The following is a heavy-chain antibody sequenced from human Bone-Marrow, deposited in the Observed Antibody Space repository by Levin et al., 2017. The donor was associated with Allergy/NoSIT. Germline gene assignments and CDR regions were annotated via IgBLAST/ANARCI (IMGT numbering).Heavy chain of an antibody. D-gene: IGHD3-10*01. CDR2: ISGSGDST. J-gene: IGHJ4*02. Sequence: GESLKISCAASGFTFSTYNMHWVRQAPGKGLEWVSAISGSGDSTYYADSVKGRFTISRDNSKNTVYLQMNSLRDGDTALYYCAKGLIGGDPDSWGQGTLVTVSS. V-gene: IGHV3-23*01. CDR3: AKGLIGGDPDS. CDR1: GFTFSTYN.